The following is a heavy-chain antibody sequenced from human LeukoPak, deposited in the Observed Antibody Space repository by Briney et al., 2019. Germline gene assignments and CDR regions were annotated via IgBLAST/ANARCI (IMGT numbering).Heavy chain of an antibody. J-gene: IGHJ4*02. V-gene: IGHV3-23*01. CDR1: GFTFSSYA. Sequence: GGSLRLSRAASGFTFSSYAMSWVRQAPGKGLEWVSAISGSGGSTYYADSVKGRFTISRDNSKNTLYLQMNSLRAEDTAVYYCAKDAEGYDILTGYYFDYWGQGTLVTVSS. D-gene: IGHD3-9*01. CDR3: AKDAEGYDILTGYYFDY. CDR2: ISGSGGST.